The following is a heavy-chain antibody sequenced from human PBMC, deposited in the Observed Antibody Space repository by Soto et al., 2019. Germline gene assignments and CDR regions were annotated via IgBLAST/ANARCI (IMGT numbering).Heavy chain of an antibody. CDR3: ARTQIWFGDSRDYYGMDA. CDR1: GGTFSSYA. Sequence: QVQLVQSGAEVKKPGSSVKVSCKASGGTFSSYAISWVRQAPGQGLEWMGGIIPIFGTANYAQKFQGRVTITADESTSTAYMELSSLRSEDTAVYYCARTQIWFGDSRDYYGMDAWGQGTTVTVSS. CDR2: IIPIFGTA. D-gene: IGHD3-10*01. V-gene: IGHV1-69*01. J-gene: IGHJ6*02.